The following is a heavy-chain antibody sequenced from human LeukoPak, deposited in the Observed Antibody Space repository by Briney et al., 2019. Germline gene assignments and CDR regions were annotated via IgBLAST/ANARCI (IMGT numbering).Heavy chain of an antibody. CDR3: AKDRGIISDY. CDR2: ISGSGERT. D-gene: IGHD3-10*01. CDR1: GFTFSSYG. V-gene: IGHV3-23*01. Sequence: GGTLRLSCAASGFTFSSYGMSWVRQAPGKGLEWVSAISGSGERTYYADSVKGRFTISRDNSKNTLYLQMNSLRAEDTAVYYCAKDRGIISDYWGQGILVTVSS. J-gene: IGHJ4*02.